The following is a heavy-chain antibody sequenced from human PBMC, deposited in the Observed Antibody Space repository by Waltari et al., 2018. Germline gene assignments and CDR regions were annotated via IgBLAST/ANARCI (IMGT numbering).Heavy chain of an antibody. CDR2: IIPILGIA. Sequence: QVQLVQSGAEVKKPGSSVKVSCKASGGTFSSYAISWVRQAPGQGLEWMGGIIPILGIANYAQKFQGRVTITADESTSTAYMELSSLRSEDTAVYYCARDRNPYSGSYYTYFDYWGQGTLVTVSS. CDR3: ARDRNPYSGSYYTYFDY. V-gene: IGHV1-69*04. CDR1: GGTFSSYA. J-gene: IGHJ4*02. D-gene: IGHD1-26*01.